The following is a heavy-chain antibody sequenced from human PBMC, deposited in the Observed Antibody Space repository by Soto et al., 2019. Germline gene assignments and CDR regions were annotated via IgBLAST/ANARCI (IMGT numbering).Heavy chain of an antibody. J-gene: IGHJ5*02. CDR2: VYYTGST. CDR1: GGSISADS. V-gene: IGHV4-59*01. Sequence: QVQLQESGPGLVKPSETLSLTCTVSGGSISADSWNWIRQPPGKGLELIGYVYYTGSTNYNPSLKSRVSLSLDPSKNQFSLNLSSVTAADTAVYFCARGRWFDPWGQGTLVTVSS. CDR3: ARGRWFDP.